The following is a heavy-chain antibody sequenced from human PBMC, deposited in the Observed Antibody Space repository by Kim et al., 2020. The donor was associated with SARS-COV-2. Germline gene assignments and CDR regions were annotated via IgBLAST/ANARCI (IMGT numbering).Heavy chain of an antibody. CDR2: IWYDGSGK. V-gene: IGHV3-33*01. D-gene: IGHD2-15*01. CDR3: AREDYGGNPDYFYGMDV. Sequence: GGSLRLSCAASGFVFSSYGMHWVRQAPGKGLEWVAVIWYDGSGKYYSDSVKGRFTISRDNPKKTLFLQMNSVRAEDTAVYYCAREDYGGNPDYFYGMDVGGQGTRVTVSS. J-gene: IGHJ6*02. CDR1: GFVFSSYG.